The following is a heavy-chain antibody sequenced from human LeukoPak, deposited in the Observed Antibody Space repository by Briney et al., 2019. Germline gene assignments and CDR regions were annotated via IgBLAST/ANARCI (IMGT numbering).Heavy chain of an antibody. CDR2: YYTSEST. CDR3: ARDGDYYDSSGSFDS. Sequence: ASETLSLTCAVYGGSFSGYYWSWIRQPAGKGLEWIGRYYTSESTDYNPSLKSRVTMSVDMSKNQFFLKLSSVTAADTAVYYCARDGDYYDSSGSFDSWGQGTLVTVSS. CDR1: GGSFSGYY. V-gene: IGHV4-4*07. D-gene: IGHD3-22*01. J-gene: IGHJ4*02.